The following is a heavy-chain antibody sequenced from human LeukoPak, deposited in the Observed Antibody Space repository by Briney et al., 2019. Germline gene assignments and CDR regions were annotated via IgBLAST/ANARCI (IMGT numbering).Heavy chain of an antibody. D-gene: IGHD2-2*01. CDR1: GYSFTSYW. Sequence: GESLKISCKGSGYSFTSYWIGWVRPMPGKGLESMEIIYPGDSDASYSPSFQGQVTISADKSISTAYLQWSSLKASDTAMYYCARRYCSSTSCFQYYFDYWGQGTLVTVSS. CDR3: ARRYCSSTSCFQYYFDY. V-gene: IGHV5-51*01. CDR2: IYPGDSDA. J-gene: IGHJ4*02.